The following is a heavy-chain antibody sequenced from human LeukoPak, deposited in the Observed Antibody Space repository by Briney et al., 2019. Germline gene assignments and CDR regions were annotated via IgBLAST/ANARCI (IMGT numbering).Heavy chain of an antibody. CDR3: ARGGPFGYYYYYYMDV. D-gene: IGHD3-16*01. V-gene: IGHV4-31*03. J-gene: IGHJ6*03. CDR1: GGSISSGGYY. Sequence: PSETLSLTCTVSGGSISSGGYYWSWIRQHPGKGLERIGYIYYSGSTYYNPSLKSRVTISVDTSKNQFSLKLSSVTAADTAVYYCARGGPFGYYYYYYMDVWGKGTTVTVSS. CDR2: IYYSGST.